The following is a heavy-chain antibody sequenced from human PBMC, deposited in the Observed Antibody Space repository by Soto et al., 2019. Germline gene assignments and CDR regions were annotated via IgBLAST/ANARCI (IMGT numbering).Heavy chain of an antibody. CDR3: ARGGARAAGTPVYYYYGMDV. D-gene: IGHD6-13*01. J-gene: IGHJ6*02. Sequence: ASVKVSCKASGYTFTSYYMHWVRQAPGQGLEWMGIINPSGGSTSYAQKFQGRVTMTRDTSTSTAYMELSSLRSEDTAVYYCARGGARAAGTPVYYYYGMDVWGQGTTVTV. CDR2: INPSGGST. V-gene: IGHV1-46*03. CDR1: GYTFTSYY.